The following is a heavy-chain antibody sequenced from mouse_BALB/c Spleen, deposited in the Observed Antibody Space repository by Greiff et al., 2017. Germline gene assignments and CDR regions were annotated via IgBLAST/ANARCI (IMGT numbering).Heavy chain of an antibody. CDR2: ISSGGSYT. Sequence: EVMLVESGGDLVKPGGSLKLSCAASGFTFSSYGMSWVRQTQDKRLEWVATISSGGSYTYYPDSVKGRFTISRDNAKNTLYLQMSSLKSEDTAMYYCARDYGRRLDYWGQGTTLTVSS. V-gene: IGHV5-6*01. D-gene: IGHD1-1*01. CDR1: GFTFSSYG. CDR3: ARDYGRRLDY. J-gene: IGHJ2*01.